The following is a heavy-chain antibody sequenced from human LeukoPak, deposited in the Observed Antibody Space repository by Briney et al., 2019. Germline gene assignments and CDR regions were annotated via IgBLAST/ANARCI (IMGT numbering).Heavy chain of an antibody. CDR3: ARCRYYDSSGYPPCGMDV. J-gene: IGHJ6*02. V-gene: IGHV1-69*04. CDR2: IIPIFGIA. D-gene: IGHD3-22*01. CDR1: GGTFSSYA. Sequence: SVKVSCKASGGTFSSYAISWVRQAPGQGLEWMGRIIPIFGIANYAQKFQGRVTMTTDTSTSTAYMELRSLRSDDTAVYYCARCRYYDSSGYPPCGMDVWGQGTTVTVSS.